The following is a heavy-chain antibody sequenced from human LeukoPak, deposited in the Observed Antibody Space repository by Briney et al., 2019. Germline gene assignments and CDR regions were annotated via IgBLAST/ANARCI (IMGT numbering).Heavy chain of an antibody. CDR3: ARTPGGEMATIFDY. CDR1: GGSISSSSYY. J-gene: IGHJ4*02. V-gene: IGHV4-39*01. D-gene: IGHD5-24*01. CDR2: IYYSGST. Sequence: SETLSLTCAVSGGSISSSSYYWGWIRQPPGKGLEWIGSIYYSGSTYYNPSLKSRVTISADTSKNQFSLKPSSVTAADTAVYYCARTPGGEMATIFDYWGQGTLVTVSS.